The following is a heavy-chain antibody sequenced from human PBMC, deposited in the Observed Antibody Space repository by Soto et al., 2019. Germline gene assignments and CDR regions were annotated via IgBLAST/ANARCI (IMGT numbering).Heavy chain of an antibody. V-gene: IGHV3-15*01. CDR2: IKSKTDGGTT. Sequence: GGSLRLSCAASGFTFSNAWMSWVRQAPGKGLEWVGRIKSKTDGGTTDYAAPVKGRFTISRDDSKNTLYLQMNSLKTEDTAVYYCTTFVPVQLERLTRGWFDPWGQGTLVTVSS. CDR3: TTFVPVQLERLTRGWFDP. J-gene: IGHJ5*02. D-gene: IGHD1-1*01. CDR1: GFTFSNAW.